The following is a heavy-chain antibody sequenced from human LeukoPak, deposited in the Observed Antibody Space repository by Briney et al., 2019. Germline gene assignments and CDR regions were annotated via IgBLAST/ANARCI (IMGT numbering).Heavy chain of an antibody. V-gene: IGHV4-59*01. CDR2: LYYSGST. Sequence: PSETLSLTCRVSGGSIGSYYWSWIRQPPGKGLEWIGYLYYSGSTNSNPSLKSRVTMSVDTSKNQFSLKLRSVTAADTAVYYCARGGSGISNAFDIWGQGTMVTVSS. D-gene: IGHD3-10*01. CDR1: GGSIGSYY. CDR3: ARGGSGISNAFDI. J-gene: IGHJ3*02.